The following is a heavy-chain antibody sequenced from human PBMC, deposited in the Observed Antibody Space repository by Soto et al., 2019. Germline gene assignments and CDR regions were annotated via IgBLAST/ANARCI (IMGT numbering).Heavy chain of an antibody. CDR2: ISYDGSNK. CDR1: GFTFSSYG. D-gene: IGHD6-19*01. V-gene: IGHV3-30*18. CDR3: AKNVYHRAVAGLMFDY. J-gene: IGHJ4*02. Sequence: ESGGGVVQPGRSLRLSCAASGFTFSSYGMHWVRQAPGKGLEWVAVISYDGSNKYYADSVKGRFTISRDNSKNTLYLQMNSLRAEDTAVYYCAKNVYHRAVAGLMFDYWGQGTLVTVSS.